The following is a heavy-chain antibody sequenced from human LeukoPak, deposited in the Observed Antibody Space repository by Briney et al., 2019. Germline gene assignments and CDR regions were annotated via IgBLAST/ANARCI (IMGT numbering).Heavy chain of an antibody. J-gene: IGHJ4*02. Sequence: ASVKVSCKASGYTFTNYFMHWVRQAPGQGLEWMGRINPNSGGTNYAQKFQGRVTMTRDTSISTAYMELSRLRSDDTAVYYCARDRGATDFDYWGQGTLVTVSS. CDR3: ARDRGATDFDY. CDR1: GYTFTNYF. V-gene: IGHV1-2*06. D-gene: IGHD1-26*01. CDR2: INPNSGGT.